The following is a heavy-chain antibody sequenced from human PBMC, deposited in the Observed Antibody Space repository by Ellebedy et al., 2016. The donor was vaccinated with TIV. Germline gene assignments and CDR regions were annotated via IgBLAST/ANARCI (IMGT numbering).Heavy chain of an antibody. V-gene: IGHV3-74*01. D-gene: IGHD1-26*01. CDR2: INSDGSST. J-gene: IGHJ6*02. Sequence: GESLKISCAASGFTFSSYWMHWVRQAPGKGLVWVSRINSDGSSTYYADSVKGRFTISRDNAKNTLYLQMNSLRAEDTAVYYCAKDMVFGDGKWEIDVWGQGTTVTVSS. CDR3: AKDMVFGDGKWEIDV. CDR1: GFTFSSYW.